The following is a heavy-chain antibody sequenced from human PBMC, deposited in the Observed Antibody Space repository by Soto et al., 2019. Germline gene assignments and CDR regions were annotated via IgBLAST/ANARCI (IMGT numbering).Heavy chain of an antibody. CDR1: GGSFSGYY. D-gene: IGHD3-10*01. CDR3: ARGLYYYGSGSYYNERATNWFDP. J-gene: IGHJ5*02. V-gene: IGHV4-34*01. CDR2: INHSGST. Sequence: SETLSLTCAVYGGSFSGYYWSWIRQPPGKGLEWIGEINHSGSTNYNPSLKSRVTISVDTSKNQFSLKLSSVTAADTAVYYCARGLYYYGSGSYYNERATNWFDPWGQGTLVTVSS.